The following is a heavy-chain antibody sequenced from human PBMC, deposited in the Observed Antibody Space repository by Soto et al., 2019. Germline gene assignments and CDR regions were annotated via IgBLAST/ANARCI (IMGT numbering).Heavy chain of an antibody. CDR3: TRASIAAHDAFDI. D-gene: IGHD6-25*01. CDR1: GGSFSGYY. Sequence: PSETLSLTSAVYGGSFSGYYWSWIRQPPGKGLEWIGEINHSGSTNYNPSLKSRVTISVNPSKNQFSLKLSSVTAADTAVYYCTRASIAAHDAFDIWGQGTMVTVSS. CDR2: INHSGST. V-gene: IGHV4-34*01. J-gene: IGHJ3*02.